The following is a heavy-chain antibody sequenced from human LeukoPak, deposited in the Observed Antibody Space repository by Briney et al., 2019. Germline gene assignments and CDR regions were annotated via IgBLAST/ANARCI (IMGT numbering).Heavy chain of an antibody. V-gene: IGHV3-48*02. D-gene: IGHD3-22*01. CDR1: GFTFSSYS. Sequence: GGSLRLSCAASGFTFSSYSMNWVRQAPGRGLEWVSYISSSGTTIFYADSVEGRFTISRDNAKNSVYLQMNSLRDEDTAVYFCANRDFYDNSGYYFYYFDYWGQGTLVTVSS. CDR2: ISSSGTTI. CDR3: ANRDFYDNSGYYFYYFDY. J-gene: IGHJ4*02.